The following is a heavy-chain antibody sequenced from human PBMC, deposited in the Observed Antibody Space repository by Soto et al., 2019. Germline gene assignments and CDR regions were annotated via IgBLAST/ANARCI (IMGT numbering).Heavy chain of an antibody. Sequence: GGSLRLSCVVSEFTFRSYAMHWVRQAPGKGLEWVAMTSYDGSIKDYADSVKGRFSISRVNYKNTLFLQMNSLRPEDTAIYYCARDPKIYGFSYYFDYWGQGSLVTVSS. CDR1: EFTFRSYA. V-gene: IGHV3-30-3*01. CDR3: ARDPKIYGFSYYFDY. D-gene: IGHD3-3*01. J-gene: IGHJ4*02. CDR2: TSYDGSIK.